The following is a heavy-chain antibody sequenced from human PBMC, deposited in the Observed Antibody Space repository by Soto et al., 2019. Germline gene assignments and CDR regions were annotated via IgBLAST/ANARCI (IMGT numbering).Heavy chain of an antibody. J-gene: IGHJ4*02. V-gene: IGHV3-23*01. Sequence: EVQLLESGGGLVQRGGSLRLSCAASGFTFSSYGMTWVRQAPGKGLEWVSSISGSGGSTDYADSVKGRFTISRDNSKNPLYLQMNSLGAEDTAVYYCAKDKPSRYDDHRVFDYWGRGTLVTVSS. CDR2: ISGSGGST. D-gene: IGHD5-12*01. CDR1: GFTFSSYG. CDR3: AKDKPSRYDDHRVFDY.